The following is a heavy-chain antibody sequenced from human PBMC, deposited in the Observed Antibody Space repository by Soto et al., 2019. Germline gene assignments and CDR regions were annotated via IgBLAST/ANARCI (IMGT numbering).Heavy chain of an antibody. V-gene: IGHV3-23*01. CDR3: AKDDFYYGYRSYGV. Sequence: EVQLLVSGGGSVQPGGSLRLSCAASGFTFTNYAMTWVRQAPGKGLEWVSGISGSGDSTYYADSVKGRFTISRDNSMNTCSLRMDSTRAEDTAVYYGAKDDFYYGYRSYGVWGQGTTVTVSS. CDR1: GFTFTNYA. D-gene: IGHD3-10*01. CDR2: ISGSGDST. J-gene: IGHJ6*02.